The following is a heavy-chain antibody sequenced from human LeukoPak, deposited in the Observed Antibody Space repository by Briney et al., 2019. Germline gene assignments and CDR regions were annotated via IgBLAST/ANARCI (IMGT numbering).Heavy chain of an antibody. V-gene: IGHV3-21*04. CDR3: AKDPRVVVPAAIVDY. D-gene: IGHD2-2*01. J-gene: IGHJ4*02. Sequence: KSGGSLRLSCAASGFTFSSYSMNWVRQAPGKGLEWVSSISSSSTYIYYADSVKGRFTISRDNSKNTLYLQMNSLRAEDTAVYYCAKDPRVVVPAAIVDYWGQGTLVTVSS. CDR2: ISSSSTYI. CDR1: GFTFSSYS.